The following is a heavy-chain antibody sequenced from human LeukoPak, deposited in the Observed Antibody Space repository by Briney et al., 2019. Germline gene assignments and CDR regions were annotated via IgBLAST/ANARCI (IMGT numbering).Heavy chain of an antibody. D-gene: IGHD2-21*01. CDR1: GFTFSSYS. CDR3: AKEVSIISRGLDY. V-gene: IGHV3-48*01. J-gene: IGHJ4*02. Sequence: PGGSLRLSCAASGFTFSSYSMNWVRQAPGKGLEWVSYISSSSSTIYYADSVKGRFTISRDNAKNTLYLQMNSLRAEDTAVYYCAKEVSIISRGLDYWGQGILVTVSS. CDR2: ISSSSSTI.